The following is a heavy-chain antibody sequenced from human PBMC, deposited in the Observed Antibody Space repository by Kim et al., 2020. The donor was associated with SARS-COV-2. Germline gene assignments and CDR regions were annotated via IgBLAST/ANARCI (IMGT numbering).Heavy chain of an antibody. V-gene: IGHV3-23*01. D-gene: IGHD6-19*01. CDR2: TSGSGATT. CDR1: GFTFSSYA. J-gene: IGHJ4*02. CDR3: AKGPGFSSGSAYFDS. Sequence: GGSLRLSCAASGFTFSSYAMSWVRQAPGKGLEWVSITSGSGATTYYADSAKGRLTISRDNSRNTLYLLMNSLRAEDTAVYYCAKGPGFSSGSAYFDSWGQGTLVTVSP.